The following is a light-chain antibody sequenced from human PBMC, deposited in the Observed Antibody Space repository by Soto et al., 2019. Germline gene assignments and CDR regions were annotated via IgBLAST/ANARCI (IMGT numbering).Light chain of an antibody. CDR2: AAS. CDR3: QHDGSSVFT. J-gene: IGKJ3*01. V-gene: IGKV3-15*01. Sequence: EVVLTQSPATLSVSPGDRATLSCRASQSVSRNLAWYQQKPGQAPRLLIYAASTRATGVPARFSGSGSATEFTLSISSLQSEDVAVYYWQHDGSSVFTFGPGTKVDIK. CDR1: QSVSRN.